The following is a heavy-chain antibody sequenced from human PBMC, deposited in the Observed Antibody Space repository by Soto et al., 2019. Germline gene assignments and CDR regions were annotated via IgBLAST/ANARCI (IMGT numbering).Heavy chain of an antibody. CDR3: VKDGSSGWPYYYGMDV. V-gene: IGHV3-66*03. J-gene: IGHJ6*02. Sequence: EVQLVESGGGLIQPGGSLRLSCAASGFTVSSNYMSWVRQAPGKGLEWVSVIYSGGTTYYADSVQGRFTISRDNSKNTLYLQMSSLRAEDTAVYYCVKDGSSGWPYYYGMDVWGQGTTVTVSS. CDR1: GFTVSSNY. CDR2: IYSGGTT. D-gene: IGHD6-19*01.